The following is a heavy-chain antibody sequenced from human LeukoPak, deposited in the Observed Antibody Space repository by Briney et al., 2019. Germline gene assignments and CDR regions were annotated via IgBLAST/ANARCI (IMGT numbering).Heavy chain of an antibody. CDR1: GGSISSYY. D-gene: IGHD4-17*01. J-gene: IGHJ3*02. Sequence: SETLSLTCTVSGGSISSYYWSWIRQPPGKGLEWIGYIYYSGSTNYNPSLKSRVTISVDTSKNQFSLKLSSVTAADTAVYYCARDYGLGAFDIWGQGTMATVSS. V-gene: IGHV4-59*01. CDR3: ARDYGLGAFDI. CDR2: IYYSGST.